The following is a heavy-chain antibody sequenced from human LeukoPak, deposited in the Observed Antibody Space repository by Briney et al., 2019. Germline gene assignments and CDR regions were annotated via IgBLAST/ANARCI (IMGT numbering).Heavy chain of an antibody. CDR3: AIDAWELPLDAFDI. CDR1: GFTSSTYN. CDR2: INTDSSSI. J-gene: IGHJ3*02. V-gene: IGHV3-48*02. Sequence: PGGSLRLSCAASGFTSSTYNMNWVRQAPGKGLEWVSYINTDSSSIYYADSVKGRFNISRDNAKDSLYLHMNSLRDEDTAVYYCAIDAWELPLDAFDIWGQGTMVTVSS. D-gene: IGHD1-26*01.